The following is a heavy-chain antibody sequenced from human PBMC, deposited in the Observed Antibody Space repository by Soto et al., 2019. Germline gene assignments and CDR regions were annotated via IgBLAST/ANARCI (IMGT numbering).Heavy chain of an antibody. CDR1: VFTFSSYA. Sequence: GWSLRLSCASSVFTFSSYAMSWVRQAPGKGLEWVSALSGSGISTYYADTVKGRFTISRDNSRNTLYLQMNSLRAEDTAVYYFATSYDSSGYDYWGQGTLVTVSS. CDR2: LSGSGIST. D-gene: IGHD3-22*01. V-gene: IGHV3-23*01. J-gene: IGHJ4*02. CDR3: ATSYDSSGYDY.